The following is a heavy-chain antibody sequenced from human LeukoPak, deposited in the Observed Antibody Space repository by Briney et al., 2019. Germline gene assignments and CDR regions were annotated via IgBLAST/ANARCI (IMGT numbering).Heavy chain of an antibody. J-gene: IGHJ5*02. CDR1: GGSFSGYY. CDR2: IYYSGST. V-gene: IGHV4-59*01. D-gene: IGHD3-16*02. CDR3: ARGRYYDYVWGSYRPYNWFDP. Sequence: SSETLSLTCAVYGGSFSGYYWSWIRQPPGKGLEWIGYIYYSGSTNYNPSLKSRVTISVDTSKNQFSLKLSSVTAADTAVYYCARGRYYDYVWGSYRPYNWFDPWGQGTLVTVSS.